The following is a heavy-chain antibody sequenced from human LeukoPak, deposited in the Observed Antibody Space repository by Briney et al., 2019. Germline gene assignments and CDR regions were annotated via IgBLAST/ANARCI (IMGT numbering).Heavy chain of an antibody. Sequence: ASVKVSCKASGYTFTGYYMHWVRQAPGQGLEWMGRINPNSGGTNYAQKFQGRGTMTRDTSISTAYMELSRLRSDDTAVYYCASTYYYDSSGPMRYYYMDVWGKGTTVTVSS. CDR3: ASTYYYDSSGPMRYYYMDV. CDR1: GYTFTGYY. V-gene: IGHV1-2*06. CDR2: INPNSGGT. J-gene: IGHJ6*03. D-gene: IGHD3-22*01.